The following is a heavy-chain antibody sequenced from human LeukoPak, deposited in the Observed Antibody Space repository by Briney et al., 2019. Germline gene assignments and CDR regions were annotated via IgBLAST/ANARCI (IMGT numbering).Heavy chain of an antibody. D-gene: IGHD3-22*01. CDR2: SNPNSGGT. CDR3: ARQGGAMIAVVKVALDI. Sequence: ASVKVSCKTSGYTFTDYYIHWVRQAPVQGLEWKGWSNPNSGGTNYAQKFQGRVTMTRDTSINTAYMELSSLRSDDTAVYYCARQGGAMIAVVKVALDIWGQGTMVTVSS. J-gene: IGHJ3*02. V-gene: IGHV1-2*02. CDR1: GYTFTDYY.